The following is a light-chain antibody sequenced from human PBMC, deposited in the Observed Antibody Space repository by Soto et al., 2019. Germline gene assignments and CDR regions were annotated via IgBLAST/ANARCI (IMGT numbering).Light chain of an antibody. Sequence: EIVLTQSPGTLSLSPGERATLSCRASQSVSSSYLAWYQQKPGQAPRLLIYGASGSATGIPARFSGSKSGADFTLTISRLEPEDVAVYYCQQDGISLMYTFGQGTKLEVK. CDR1: QSVSSSY. V-gene: IGKV3-20*01. CDR3: QQDGISLMYT. CDR2: GAS. J-gene: IGKJ2*01.